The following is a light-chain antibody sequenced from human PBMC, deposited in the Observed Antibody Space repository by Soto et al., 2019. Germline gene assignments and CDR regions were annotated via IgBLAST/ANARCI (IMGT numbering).Light chain of an antibody. CDR3: QHYNSYSEA. Sequence: DIQMTQSPSSLSASVGDRVTITCQASQDITMYLNWYQQKPGKAPKLLIYDASNLQTGVPSRFSGSGSGTEFTLTISSLQPDDFATYYCQHYNSYSEAFGQGTKVDIK. CDR1: QDITMY. J-gene: IGKJ1*01. CDR2: DAS. V-gene: IGKV1-33*01.